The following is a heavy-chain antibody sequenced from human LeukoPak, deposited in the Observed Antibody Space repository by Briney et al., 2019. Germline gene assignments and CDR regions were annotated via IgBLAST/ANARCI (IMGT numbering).Heavy chain of an antibody. Sequence: SEALSLTCTVSGGSISSYYWSWIRQPPGKGLEWIGYIYYSGSTNYNPSLKSRVTISVDTSKNQFSLKLSSVTAADTAVYYCARAAAGYYYYYYMDVWGKGTTVTVSS. V-gene: IGHV4-59*01. CDR1: GGSISSYY. CDR2: IYYSGST. CDR3: ARAAAGYYYYYYMDV. J-gene: IGHJ6*03. D-gene: IGHD6-13*01.